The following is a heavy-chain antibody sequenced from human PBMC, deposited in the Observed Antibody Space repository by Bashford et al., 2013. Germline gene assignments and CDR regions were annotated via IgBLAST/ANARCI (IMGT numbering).Heavy chain of an antibody. Sequence: VASVKVSCKASGYTFTNFFSSLGAPGPVDEGLSGWEVINPANGVTSFALRFLDRITMTKDTSTTTVYMELNSLISEDTAVYYCARSPVSEDVFDIWGQGTMVTVSS. CDR2: INPANGVT. J-gene: IGHJ3*02. V-gene: IGHV1-46*01. CDR1: GYTFTNFF. D-gene: IGHD6-25*01. CDR3: ARSPVSEDVFDI.